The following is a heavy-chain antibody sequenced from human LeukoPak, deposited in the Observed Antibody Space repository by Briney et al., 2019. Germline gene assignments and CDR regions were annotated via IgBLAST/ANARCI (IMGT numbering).Heavy chain of an antibody. Sequence: ASVKVSCKASGYTFTSYDINWVRQATGQGLEWMGWMNPNSGNTGYAQKFQGRVTITRNTSISTAYMELSSLRSEDTAVYYCARDLRIQLWPNWFDPWGQGTLVTVSS. J-gene: IGHJ5*02. CDR2: MNPNSGNT. D-gene: IGHD5-18*01. CDR3: ARDLRIQLWPNWFDP. CDR1: GYTFTSYD. V-gene: IGHV1-8*03.